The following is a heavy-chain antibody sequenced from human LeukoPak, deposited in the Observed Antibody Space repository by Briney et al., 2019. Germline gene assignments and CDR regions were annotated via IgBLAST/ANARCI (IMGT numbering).Heavy chain of an antibody. Sequence: PGGSLRLSCAASGFTFSSYAMSWVRPAPGKGLEWVSAISGSGGSTYYADSVKGRFTISRDNSKNTLYLQMNSLRAEDTAVYYCAKDKTYYYDSSGYYTYYFDYWGQGTLVTVSS. CDR2: ISGSGGST. D-gene: IGHD3-22*01. CDR1: GFTFSSYA. V-gene: IGHV3-23*01. J-gene: IGHJ4*02. CDR3: AKDKTYYYDSSGYYTYYFDY.